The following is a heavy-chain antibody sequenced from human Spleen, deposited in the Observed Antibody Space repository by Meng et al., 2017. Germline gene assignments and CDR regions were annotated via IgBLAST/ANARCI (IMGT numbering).Heavy chain of an antibody. V-gene: IGHV4-39*07. CDR2: IYHSGST. CDR1: GGSFRSSDYY. J-gene: IGHJ3*02. CDR3: ARVEQGSSGYLDAFDI. Sequence: SETLSLTCTVSGGSFRSSDYYWGWIRQTPGKGLEWIGSIYHSGSTYYNPSLKSRVTISVDTSKNQFSLKLSSVTAADTAVYYCARVEQGSSGYLDAFDIWGQGTMVTVSS. D-gene: IGHD3-22*01.